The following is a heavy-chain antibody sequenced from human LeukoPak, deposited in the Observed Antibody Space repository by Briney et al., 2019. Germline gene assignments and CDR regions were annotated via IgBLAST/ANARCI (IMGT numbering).Heavy chain of an antibody. CDR2: MNQDGSEK. CDR1: GFTFSNYW. D-gene: IGHD1-26*01. Sequence: GGSLRLSCAASGFTFSNYWMTWVRQAPGQGLEWVANMNQDGSEKYYLDSVKGRFTISRDNAKNSLYLQMNSLRAEDTAVYYCARDRVGAINWFGPWGQGTLVTVSS. CDR3: ARDRVGAINWFGP. J-gene: IGHJ5*02. V-gene: IGHV3-7*01.